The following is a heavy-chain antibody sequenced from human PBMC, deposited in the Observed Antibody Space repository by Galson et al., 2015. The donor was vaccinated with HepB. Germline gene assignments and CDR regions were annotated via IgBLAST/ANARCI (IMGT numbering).Heavy chain of an antibody. Sequence: SLRLSCAASGFTFSTYWMNWVRQAPGKGLEWVAIIKQDGSAIHYMDSVRGRFTISRDNAKNSLYLQMNSLRAEDTAVYYCAGVSVYLIDDWGQGTVVTVSS. CDR1: GFTFSTYW. V-gene: IGHV3-7*03. CDR3: AGVSVYLIDD. J-gene: IGHJ4*02. CDR2: IKQDGSAI. D-gene: IGHD3-9*01.